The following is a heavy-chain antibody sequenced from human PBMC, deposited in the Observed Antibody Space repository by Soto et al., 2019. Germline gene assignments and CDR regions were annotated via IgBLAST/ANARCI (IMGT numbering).Heavy chain of an antibody. V-gene: IGHV4-34*01. CDR2: INHNGNT. J-gene: IGHJ4*02. CDR3: AIPHYDSSGYLHY. Sequence: SETLSLTCAVHGESFSRYYWTWIRHSPGKGLEWIGEINHNGNTNYNPSLESRVTISVDTYRNQFTLKVYSVTAADTAMYYWAIPHYDSSGYLHYWGQGTLVTVSS. CDR1: GESFSRYY. D-gene: IGHD3-22*01.